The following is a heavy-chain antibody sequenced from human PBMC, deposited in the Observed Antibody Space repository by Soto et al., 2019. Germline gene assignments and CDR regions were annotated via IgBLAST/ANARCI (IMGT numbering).Heavy chain of an antibody. CDR1: GGSLSGYY. J-gene: IGHJ4*02. CDR3: ARGQEGVVATH. D-gene: IGHD5-12*01. V-gene: IGHV4-34*01. CDR2: IKDGGST. Sequence: QVQLQQWGAGLLKPSETLSLNCAVNGGSLSGYYWSWIRQPPGKGLEWIGEIKDGGSTNYSPSLKSRATISSDPSNHQFSLRLTSVTAADTGVYYCARGQEGVVATHWDQGTLVTVSS.